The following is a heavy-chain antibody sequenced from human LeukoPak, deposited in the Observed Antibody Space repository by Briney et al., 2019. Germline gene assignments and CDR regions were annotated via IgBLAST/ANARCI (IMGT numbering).Heavy chain of an antibody. V-gene: IGHV4-59*01. CDR1: GGYISNNY. J-gene: IGHJ6*03. D-gene: IGHD6-13*01. Sequence: SETLSLTCTVSGGYISNNYWSWIQQPPGKGLEWIGYIYYTGSTNYNPSLKSRVTVSVDTSKNQFSLNLTSVTAADTAVYYCAGGIATYYYFYYMDVWGKGTTVTVSS. CDR3: AGGIATYYYFYYMDV. CDR2: IYYTGST.